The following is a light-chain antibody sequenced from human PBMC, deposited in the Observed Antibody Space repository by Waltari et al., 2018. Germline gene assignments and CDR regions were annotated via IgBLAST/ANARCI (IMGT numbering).Light chain of an antibody. CDR3: QHYVRLPVT. Sequence: IVLTQFPGTLSLSPGERATLSCRTSQSVGRTLAWYQQKPGQAPRLLIYGASIRATGIPDRFSGSGSGTDFSLTISRLEPEDFAVYYCQHYVRLPVTFGQGTKVEIK. V-gene: IGKV3-20*01. J-gene: IGKJ1*01. CDR2: GAS. CDR1: QSVGRT.